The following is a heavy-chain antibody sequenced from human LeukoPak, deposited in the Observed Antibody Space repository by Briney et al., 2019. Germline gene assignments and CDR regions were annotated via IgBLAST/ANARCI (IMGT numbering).Heavy chain of an antibody. V-gene: IGHV3-48*03. CDR3: ARDIGYSSRD. D-gene: IGHD6-13*01. Sequence: GGSLRLSCAASGFTFSSYEMNWVRQVPGKGLEWVSYISSSGATVYYADSVKGRFTISRDNAKNTLYLQMNSLRAEDTAVYYCARDIGYSSRDWGQGTLVTVSS. CDR2: ISSSGATV. CDR1: GFTFSSYE. J-gene: IGHJ4*02.